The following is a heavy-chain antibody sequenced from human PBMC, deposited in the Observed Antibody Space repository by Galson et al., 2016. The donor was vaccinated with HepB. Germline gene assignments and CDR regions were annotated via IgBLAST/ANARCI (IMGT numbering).Heavy chain of an antibody. CDR1: GFTFSSYA. CDR3: AKDIDYNHWSFDL. CDR2: ISNTGQST. J-gene: IGHJ2*01. V-gene: IGHV3-23*01. Sequence: SLRLSCAASGFTFSSYAMIWVRQAPGKGLEWVSSISNTGQSTYYADSVKGRFTISRDNSKNTVYLQMNSLRAEDTAVYYCAKDIDYNHWSFDLWGRGTLVSVS. D-gene: IGHD4/OR15-4a*01.